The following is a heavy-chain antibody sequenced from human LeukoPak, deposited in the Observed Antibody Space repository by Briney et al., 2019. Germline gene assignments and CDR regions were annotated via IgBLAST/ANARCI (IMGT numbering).Heavy chain of an antibody. CDR2: ISSSGSTI. D-gene: IGHD3-16*02. CDR3: ASSYRSGFDY. V-gene: IGHV3-11*04. J-gene: IGHJ4*02. Sequence: GGSLRLSCGASGFTFRDFAMSWVRQAPGKGLEWVSYISSSGSTIYYADSVKGRFTISRDNAKNSLYLQMNSLRAEDTAVYYCASSYRSGFDYWGQGTLVTVSS. CDR1: GFTFRDFA.